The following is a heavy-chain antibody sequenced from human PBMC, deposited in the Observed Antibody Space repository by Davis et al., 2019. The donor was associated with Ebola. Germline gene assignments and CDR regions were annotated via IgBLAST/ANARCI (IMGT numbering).Heavy chain of an antibody. CDR3: ARDYYGSGSYYYYYGMDV. CDR1: GFTFSGSA. J-gene: IGHJ6*02. V-gene: IGHV3-33*08. Sequence: GESLKISCAASGFTFSGSAMHWVRQAPGKGLEWVAVIWYDGSNKYYADSVKGRFTISRDNSKNTLYLQMNSLRAEDTAVYYCARDYYGSGSYYYYYGMDVWGQGTTVTVSS. D-gene: IGHD3-10*01. CDR2: IWYDGSNK.